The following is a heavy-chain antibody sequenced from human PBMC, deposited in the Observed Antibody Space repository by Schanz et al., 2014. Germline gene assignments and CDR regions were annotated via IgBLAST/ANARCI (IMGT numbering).Heavy chain of an antibody. J-gene: IGHJ5*02. CDR1: GASVSSFY. D-gene: IGHD3-10*01. CDR3: ARTLVNGSRKWFVP. CDR2: VYATGRT. Sequence: QVQLQESGPGLVKPSETLSLTCAVSGASVSSFYWSWIRQPAGKGLEWIGHVYATGRTKYNPSLKSRVTMSVDTSQKHTSLNLTSVTAADTAVYYCARTLVNGSRKWFVPWGPGTQVTVSS. V-gene: IGHV4-4*07.